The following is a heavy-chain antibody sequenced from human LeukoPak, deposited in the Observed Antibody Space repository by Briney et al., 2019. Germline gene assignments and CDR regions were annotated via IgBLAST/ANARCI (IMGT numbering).Heavy chain of an antibody. CDR2: INPNSGGT. CDR1: GYTFTGYY. CDR3: ARRAASTTHDAFDI. Sequence: ASVKVSCKASGYTFTGYYMHWVRQAPGQGLEWMGWINPNSGGTNYAQKFQGRVTMTRDTSISTAYMELSRLRSDDTAVYYCARRAASTTHDAFDIWGQGTMVTVSS. D-gene: IGHD2-15*01. J-gene: IGHJ3*02. V-gene: IGHV1-2*02.